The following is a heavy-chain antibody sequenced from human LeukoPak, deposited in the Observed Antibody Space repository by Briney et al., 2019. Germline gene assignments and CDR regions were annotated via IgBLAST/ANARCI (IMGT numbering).Heavy chain of an antibody. CDR3: ARGRTPRNYYDTRGFYYYYMDV. V-gene: IGHV4-38-2*01. D-gene: IGHD3-22*01. CDR1: GYSISSGYY. J-gene: IGHJ6*03. Sequence: SETLSLTCAVSGYSISSGYYWGWIRQPPGKGLERIGSIYHSGSTYYNPSLKSRVTISVDTSKNQFSLKLSSVTAADTAVYYCARGRTPRNYYDTRGFYYYYMDVWGKGTTVTVSS. CDR2: IYHSGST.